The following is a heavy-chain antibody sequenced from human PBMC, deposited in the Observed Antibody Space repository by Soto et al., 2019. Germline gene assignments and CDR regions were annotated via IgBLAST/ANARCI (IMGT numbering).Heavy chain of an antibody. V-gene: IGHV4-34*01. CDR1: GASFSGYY. D-gene: IGHD6-6*01. J-gene: IGHJ4*02. CDR3: ARGHSTSGYDS. CDR2: IHHSGST. Sequence: LSLTCSVYGASFSGYYWSWIRQSPGKGLEWIGEIHHSGSTHYNPSLKSRLTFSIDESQSQFYMMLTSVTAADTALYFCARGHSTSGYDSWGQGSLVTVSS.